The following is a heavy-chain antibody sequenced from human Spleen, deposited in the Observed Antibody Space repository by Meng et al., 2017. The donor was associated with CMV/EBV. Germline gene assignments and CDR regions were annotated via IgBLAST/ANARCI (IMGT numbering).Heavy chain of an antibody. Sequence: GESLKISCAASGFKLSSHWMHWVRQVPGKGLVWVSRINTDESSRTYADSVKGRFTISRDNAKNTLYRQMDSLRAEDTAVYYCVRGLRITIFGVVSVFDYWGQGALVTVSS. CDR3: VRGLRITIFGVVSVFDY. CDR1: GFKLSSHW. V-gene: IGHV3-74*01. D-gene: IGHD3-3*01. CDR2: INTDESSR. J-gene: IGHJ4*02.